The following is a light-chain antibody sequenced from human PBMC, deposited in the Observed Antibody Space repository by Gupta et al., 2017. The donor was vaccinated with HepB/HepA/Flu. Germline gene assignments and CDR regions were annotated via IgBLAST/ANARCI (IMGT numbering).Light chain of an antibody. J-gene: IGLJ3*02. CDR3: SSNTDSNTVM. CDR2: DVS. Sequence: QSALTQPASVSGSPGQSITISCTGTSSYVGGYNYVSWYQQHPGKAPNLIIYDVSNRPSGGSNRFSGSKSGNTASLTISGLQTEDEADYYCSSNTDSNTVMFVGGTKLTVL. V-gene: IGLV2-14*01. CDR1: SSYVGGYNY.